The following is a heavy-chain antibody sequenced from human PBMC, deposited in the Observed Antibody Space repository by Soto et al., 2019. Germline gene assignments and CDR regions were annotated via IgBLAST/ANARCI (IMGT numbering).Heavy chain of an antibody. CDR3: AKETYSGPLDY. Sequence: QVQLVESGGGVVQPGRSLRLSCAASAFTFSSYGMHWVRQAPGKGLEWVAVISHDGGNKYYADSVKGRFTISRDNSKDTPYLQMNSLRAEDTALYYCAKETYSGPLDYWGQGTLVTVSS. D-gene: IGHD2-15*01. J-gene: IGHJ4*02. CDR2: ISHDGGNK. CDR1: AFTFSSYG. V-gene: IGHV3-30*18.